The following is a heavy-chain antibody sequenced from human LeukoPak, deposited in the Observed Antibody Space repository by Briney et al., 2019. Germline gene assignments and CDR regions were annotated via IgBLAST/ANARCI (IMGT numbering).Heavy chain of an antibody. D-gene: IGHD1-26*01. CDR2: INTDIGGT. Sequence: ASVKVSCKVSGDIFSTYYIQWVRQAPGEGLEWVGWINTDIGGTNSAPKFQGRVSMTTDTSISTAYLELTRLTSDDTAIYYRARNWELWGQGTLVTVSS. V-gene: IGHV1-2*02. J-gene: IGHJ4*02. CDR3: ARNWEL. CDR1: GDIFSTYY.